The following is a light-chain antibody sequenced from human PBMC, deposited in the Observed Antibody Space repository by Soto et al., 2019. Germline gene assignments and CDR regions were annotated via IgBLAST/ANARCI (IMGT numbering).Light chain of an antibody. J-gene: IGLJ3*02. CDR2: SNN. V-gene: IGLV1-44*01. CDR3: GAWDDSLNGHWV. CDR1: NSNIGSNA. Sequence: QSVLSQPPSASGTPGQRVAITCSGSNSNIGSNAVNWYQQLPGTAPRLLIDSNNQRPSGVPDRFSGSKSGTSASLAISGLQSEDEGDYYCGAWDDSLNGHWVFGGGTKLTVL.